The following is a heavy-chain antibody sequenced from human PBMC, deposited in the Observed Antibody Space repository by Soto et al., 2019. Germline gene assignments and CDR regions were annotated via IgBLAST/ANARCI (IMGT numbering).Heavy chain of an antibody. CDR1: GFTFSTYA. V-gene: IGHV3-30-3*01. Sequence: QVRLVESGGGAVQPGDSLRLSCDASGFTFSTYALHWVRQAPGKGLEWVAFISYTGANQYYADSVKGRFTVSRDNSKNIASLQMTSLKPEDSAVYYCARDAFRYILGAYYDHWGQGTLVTVSS. D-gene: IGHD3-10*01. CDR2: ISYTGANQ. CDR3: ARDAFRYILGAYYDH. J-gene: IGHJ4*02.